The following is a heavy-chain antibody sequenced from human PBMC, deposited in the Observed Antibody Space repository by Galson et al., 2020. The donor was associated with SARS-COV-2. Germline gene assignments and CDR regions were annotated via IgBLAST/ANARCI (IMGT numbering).Heavy chain of an antibody. Sequence: NSGGSLRLSCAASGFTFSSYSMNWVRQAPGKGLEWVSSISSSSSYIYYADSVKGRFNISRDNAKNSLYLQMNSLRAEDTAVYYCARGGSLRFLEWLLGWFDPWGQGTLVTVSS. V-gene: IGHV3-21*01. J-gene: IGHJ5*02. CDR3: ARGGSLRFLEWLLGWFDP. CDR1: GFTFSSYS. CDR2: ISSSSSYI. D-gene: IGHD3-3*01.